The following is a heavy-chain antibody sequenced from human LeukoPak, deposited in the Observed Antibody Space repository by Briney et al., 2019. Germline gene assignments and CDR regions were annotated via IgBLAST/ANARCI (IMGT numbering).Heavy chain of an antibody. Sequence: GTSLKLSCTASGVTFDDYAIHWVRQVPGQGLEWVAGISWIFGVKGYADFFKGRFTISRDNAKSSLYLQLNSLRAEDTALYFCAKHRVPEHGGIDPLDYWGEGTLVSVSS. CDR2: ISWIFGVK. V-gene: IGHV3-9*01. J-gene: IGHJ4*02. CDR3: AKHRVPEHGGIDPLDY. D-gene: IGHD4-23*01. CDR1: GVTFDDYA.